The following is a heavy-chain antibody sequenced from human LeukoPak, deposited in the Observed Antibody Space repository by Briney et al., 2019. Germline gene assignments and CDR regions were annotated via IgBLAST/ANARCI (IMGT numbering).Heavy chain of an antibody. Sequence: GGSLRLSCAASGFSLRNHGMNWVRQAPGKGLEWVAVVSHDGSAKFYADSVRGRFTISRDNPNNILYLQMNSLRPEDTAVYYCTKELGASGSSHMCYFDYWGQGILVTVS. CDR2: VSHDGSAK. V-gene: IGHV3-30*18. CDR1: GFSLRNHG. CDR3: TKELGASGSSHMCYFDY. D-gene: IGHD3-10*01. J-gene: IGHJ4*02.